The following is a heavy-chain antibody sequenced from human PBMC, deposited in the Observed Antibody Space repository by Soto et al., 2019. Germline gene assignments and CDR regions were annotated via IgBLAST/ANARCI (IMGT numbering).Heavy chain of an antibody. J-gene: IGHJ6*02. Sequence: GESLKISCAASGFTFSDYYMSWIRQAPGKGLEWVSYISSSGSTIYYADSVKGRFTISRDNAKNSLYLQMNSLRAEDTAVYYCARTYYTDYYYYGMDVWGQGTTVTVSS. V-gene: IGHV3-11*01. CDR1: GFTFSDYY. CDR2: ISSSGSTI. D-gene: IGHD3-10*01. CDR3: ARTYYTDYYYYGMDV.